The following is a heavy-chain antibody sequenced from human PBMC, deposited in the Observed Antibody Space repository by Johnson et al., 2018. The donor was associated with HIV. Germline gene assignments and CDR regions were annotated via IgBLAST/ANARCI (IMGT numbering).Heavy chain of an antibody. V-gene: IGHV3-30*18. D-gene: IGHD1-26*01. CDR3: AKDMRPVRGWGGGSYRGVSDAFDI. Sequence: QVQLVESGGGVVQPGRSLRLSCAASGFTFSSYGMHWVRQAPGKGLEWVAVISYYGSNKYYADFAKGRFTISRANSKNTLYLQMSSLRAEDTAVYYCAKDMRPVRGWGGGSYRGVSDAFDIWGQGTMVTVSS. CDR1: GFTFSSYG. J-gene: IGHJ3*02. CDR2: ISYYGSNK.